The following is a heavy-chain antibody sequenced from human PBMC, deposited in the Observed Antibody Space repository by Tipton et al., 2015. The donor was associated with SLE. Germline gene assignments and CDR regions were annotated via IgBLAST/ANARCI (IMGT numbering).Heavy chain of an antibody. CDR1: GYSINNGYY. Sequence: TLSLTCTVSGYSINNGYYWTWIRQPPGKGLEWVGYVYSSGFSDYNPSLRSRVTISLDTSKNQFSLRLSSATAADTAVYYCARVGHGFDDSGYNSHYYYYMDVWGKGITVTVSS. CDR3: ARVGHGFDDSGYNSHYYYYMDV. CDR2: VYSSGFS. J-gene: IGHJ6*03. D-gene: IGHD3-22*01. V-gene: IGHV4-61*01.